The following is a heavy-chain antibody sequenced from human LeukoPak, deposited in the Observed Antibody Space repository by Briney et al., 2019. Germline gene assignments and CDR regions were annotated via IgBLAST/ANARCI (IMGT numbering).Heavy chain of an antibody. D-gene: IGHD3-10*01. J-gene: IGHJ4*02. Sequence: ASVKVSCQASGYTFTRYDIHWVRQATGQGLEWMGWMNPNSGNTGHAQKFQGRVTMTRDTSINTAYMELSSLRSDDTAVYYCARGLRFGELTPDCWGQGTLVTVSS. CDR2: MNPNSGNT. V-gene: IGHV1-8*01. CDR3: ARGLRFGELTPDC. CDR1: GYTFTRYD.